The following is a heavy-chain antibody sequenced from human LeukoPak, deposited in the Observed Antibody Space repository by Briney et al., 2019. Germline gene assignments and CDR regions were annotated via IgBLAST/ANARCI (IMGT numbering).Heavy chain of an antibody. D-gene: IGHD6-6*01. Sequence: SETLSLTCTVSGGSISSGAYYWSWIRQHPGKGLEWIGYIYYSGSTYYNPSLKSRLTISVDTSKKQFSLKLSSVTAADTAVYYCARDFGSSAFDIWGQETMVTVSS. CDR2: IYYSGST. V-gene: IGHV4-31*03. CDR3: ARDFGSSAFDI. CDR1: GGSISSGAYY. J-gene: IGHJ3*02.